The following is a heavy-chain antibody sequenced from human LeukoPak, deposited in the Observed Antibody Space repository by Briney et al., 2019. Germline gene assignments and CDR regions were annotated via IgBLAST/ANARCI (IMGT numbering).Heavy chain of an antibody. CDR3: ARTSLRAFHI. V-gene: IGHV3-48*02. J-gene: IGHJ3*02. Sequence: PGGSLRLSCAASGFTFSDSSMNWVRQAPGKGLKWVSYISSSSNTIYYADSVKGRFTISRDNAKNSLYLQMNSLRDEDTAVYYCARTSLRAFHIWGQGTMVTVSS. CDR2: ISSSSNTI. CDR1: GFTFSDSS.